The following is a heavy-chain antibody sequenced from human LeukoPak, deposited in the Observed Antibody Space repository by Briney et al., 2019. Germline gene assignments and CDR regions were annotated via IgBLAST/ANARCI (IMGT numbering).Heavy chain of an antibody. D-gene: IGHD1-26*01. Sequence: SVKGRSTISRDNAKNTLYLQMNSLRAEDTAVYYCARDPYSGSYSDAFDIWGQGTMVTVSS. J-gene: IGHJ3*02. V-gene: IGHV3-74*01. CDR3: ARDPYSGSYSDAFDI.